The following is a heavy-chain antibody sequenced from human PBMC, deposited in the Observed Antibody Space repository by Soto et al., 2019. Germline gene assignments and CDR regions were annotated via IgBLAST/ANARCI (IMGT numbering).Heavy chain of an antibody. CDR2: SSNSGSFT. V-gene: IGHV3-11*06. Sequence: GGSLRLSCAASGLTFSDHYMSWIRQAPGKGLEWIGYSSNSGSFTRYADSVKGRFSISRDNAKNSLYLQINSLRGDDTAIYYCVRSGDNYNLLDYWGQGT. J-gene: IGHJ4*02. CDR1: GLTFSDHY. CDR3: VRSGDNYNLLDY. D-gene: IGHD1-1*01.